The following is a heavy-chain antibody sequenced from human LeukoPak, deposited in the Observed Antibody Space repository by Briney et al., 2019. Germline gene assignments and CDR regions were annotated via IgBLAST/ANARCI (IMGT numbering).Heavy chain of an antibody. CDR1: GYTFTGYY. J-gene: IGHJ4*02. CDR2: INPNSGGT. CDR3: ARNLRGGWYNYFDY. D-gene: IGHD6-19*01. V-gene: IGHV1-2*06. Sequence: GASVKVSCKASGYTFTGYYMHWVRQAPGQGLEWMGRINPNSGGTNYAQKLQGRVTMTRDTSISTAYMELSRLRSDDTAVYYCARNLRGGWYNYFDYWGQGTLVTVSS.